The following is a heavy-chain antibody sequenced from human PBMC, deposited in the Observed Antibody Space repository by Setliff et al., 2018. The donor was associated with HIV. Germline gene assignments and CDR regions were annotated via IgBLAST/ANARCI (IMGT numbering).Heavy chain of an antibody. CDR2: INVGKGDT. V-gene: IGHV1-3*01. CDR3: VRGALLAAFDFDY. D-gene: IGHD3-10*01. Sequence: AASVKVSCKASGYTFTTYSLHWVRQAPGHSLEWVGWINVGKGDTKYSQELQDRVTITRDTSANTAYMELSSLRSDDTAVYFCVRGALLAAFDFDYWGQGTLVT. J-gene: IGHJ4*01. CDR1: GYTFTTYS.